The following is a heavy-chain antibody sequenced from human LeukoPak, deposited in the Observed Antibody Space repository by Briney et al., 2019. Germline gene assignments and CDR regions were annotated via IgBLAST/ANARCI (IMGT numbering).Heavy chain of an antibody. D-gene: IGHD6-19*01. J-gene: IGHJ5*02. CDR3: AKVQGSGWYGWFDP. CDR1: GFTFDDYA. CDR2: ISRDSGSI. V-gene: IGHV3-9*01. Sequence: PGRSLRLSCAASGFTFDDYAMHWVRQAPGKGLEWVSDISRDSGSIDYADSVKGRFTISRDNAKNSLYLQMNSLRAEDTALYYCAKVQGSGWYGWFDPWGQGTLVTVSS.